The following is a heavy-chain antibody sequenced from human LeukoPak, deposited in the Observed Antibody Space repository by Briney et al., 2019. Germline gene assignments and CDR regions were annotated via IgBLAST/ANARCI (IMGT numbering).Heavy chain of an antibody. CDR2: ISSSGSTI. CDR1: AFTFSSYE. Sequence: GGSLRLSCAASAFTFSSYEMNWVRQAPGKGLEGVSYISSSGSTIYHADSVKGRFTISTDNTKNSLYLQMNSLRAEDTGIYYCATYGDYWGQGTLVTVSS. V-gene: IGHV3-48*03. CDR3: ATYGDY. D-gene: IGHD4-17*01. J-gene: IGHJ4*02.